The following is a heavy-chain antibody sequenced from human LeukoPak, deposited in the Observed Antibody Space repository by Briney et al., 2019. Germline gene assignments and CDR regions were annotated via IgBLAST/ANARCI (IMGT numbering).Heavy chain of an antibody. Sequence: ASVKVSCKASGYTFTSYAMHWVRQAPGQRLEWMGWINAGNGNTKYSQKFQGRVTITADESTSTAYMELSSLRSEDTAVYYCARDGTIAAAGNYFDYWGQGTLVTVSS. CDR2: INAGNGNT. J-gene: IGHJ4*02. D-gene: IGHD6-13*01. V-gene: IGHV1-3*01. CDR3: ARDGTIAAAGNYFDY. CDR1: GYTFTSYA.